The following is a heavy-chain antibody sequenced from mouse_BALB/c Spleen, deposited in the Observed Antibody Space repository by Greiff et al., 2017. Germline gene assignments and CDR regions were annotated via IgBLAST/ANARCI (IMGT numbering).Heavy chain of an antibody. CDR1: GFTFTDYY. CDR3: ARDGDYDGFAY. V-gene: IGHV7-3*02. CDR2: IRNKANGYTT. J-gene: IGHJ3*01. Sequence: EVMLVESGGGLVQPGGSLRLSCATSGFTFTDYYMSWVRQPPGKALEWLGFIRNKANGYTTEYSASVKGRFTISRDNSQSILYLQMNTLRAEDSATYYCARDGDYDGFAYWGQGTLVTVSA. D-gene: IGHD2-4*01.